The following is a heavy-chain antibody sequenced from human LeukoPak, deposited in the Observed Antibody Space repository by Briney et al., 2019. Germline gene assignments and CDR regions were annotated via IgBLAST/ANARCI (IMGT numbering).Heavy chain of an antibody. CDR2: IYHSGST. Sequence: PSETLSLTCTVSGGSISSYYWGWIRQPPGKGLEWIGSIYHSGSTYYNPSLKSRVTISVDTSKNQFSLKLSSVTAADTAVYYCARDDPIDYMADYWGQGTLVTVSS. D-gene: IGHD4-11*01. CDR1: GGSISSYY. V-gene: IGHV4-38-2*02. J-gene: IGHJ4*02. CDR3: ARDDPIDYMADY.